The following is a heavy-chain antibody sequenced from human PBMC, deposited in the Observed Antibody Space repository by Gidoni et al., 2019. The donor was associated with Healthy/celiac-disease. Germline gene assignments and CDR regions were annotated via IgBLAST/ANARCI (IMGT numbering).Heavy chain of an antibody. J-gene: IGHJ3*02. CDR3: ARDWIMPPHVVIPEHRHDAFDI. CDR1: GFTLSSYG. CDR2: MGYDGSNK. D-gene: IGHD2-2*01. V-gene: IGHV3-33*01. Sequence: QVQLVESGGGVVQPGRSLILSCAASGFTLSSYGLHWVRQAPGKGREWVAGMGYDGSNKYYAYSVKGRFTIARDNSKNTLYLQMTSLRAEDTAVHYCARDWIMPPHVVIPEHRHDAFDIWGQGTMVTVSS.